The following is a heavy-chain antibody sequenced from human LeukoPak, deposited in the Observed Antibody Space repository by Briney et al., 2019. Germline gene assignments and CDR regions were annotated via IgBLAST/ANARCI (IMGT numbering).Heavy chain of an antibody. Sequence: GGSLRLSCAASGFTVSSSYMSWVRQAPGKGLEWVSVIYSGGTTYSADSVKGRFTISRDNSNNTLYLQTNSLRAEDTAVYYCARFYYDRSFNYWGQGTLVTVSS. V-gene: IGHV3-53*01. J-gene: IGHJ4*02. CDR2: IYSGGTT. D-gene: IGHD3-22*01. CDR1: GFTVSSSY. CDR3: ARFYYDRSFNY.